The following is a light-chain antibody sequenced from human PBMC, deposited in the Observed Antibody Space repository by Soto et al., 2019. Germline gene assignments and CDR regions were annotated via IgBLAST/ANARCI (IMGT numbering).Light chain of an antibody. Sequence: QSVVTQPASVSGSPGQSFAISCTGTSSDVGGYDYVSWYQQHPDKAPKLIIYEVTKRPSGVSNRFSGSKSGNTASLTISGLQPDDEADYYCSSHTSGDTRVFGSGTKVTVL. V-gene: IGLV2-14*01. CDR1: SSDVGGYDY. CDR2: EVT. J-gene: IGLJ1*01. CDR3: SSHTSGDTRV.